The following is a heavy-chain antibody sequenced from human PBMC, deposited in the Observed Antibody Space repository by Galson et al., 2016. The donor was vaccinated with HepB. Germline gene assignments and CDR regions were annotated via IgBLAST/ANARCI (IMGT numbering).Heavy chain of an antibody. V-gene: IGHV1-8*01. J-gene: IGHJ5*02. CDR1: GYSFSSYD. CDR2: MNPTSGNT. CDR3: ARVRIVLSPVVRGGGFDP. D-gene: IGHD2-15*01. Sequence: SVKVSCKASGYSFSSYDINWVRQAPGQGLEWVGWMNPTSGNTGYAQKFQGRVTMTRDTSIRTAYMELSSLRSEDTAVYYCARVRIVLSPVVRGGGFDPWGQGTLVTVSS.